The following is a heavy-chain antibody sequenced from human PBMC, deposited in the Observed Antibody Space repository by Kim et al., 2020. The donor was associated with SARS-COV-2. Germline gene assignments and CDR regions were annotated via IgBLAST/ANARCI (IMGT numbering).Heavy chain of an antibody. CDR3: ARGASVGCDY. CDR1: GYSFTNNA. CDR2: IIAGNGNT. D-gene: IGHD3-10*01. J-gene: IGHJ4*02. V-gene: IGHV1-3*01. Sequence: ASVKVSCKASGYSFTNNAIHWVRQAPGQRLEWMGWIIAGNGNTQYSQNFQGRVTFTRDTSANTAFMELSSLRSEDTAVYYCARGASVGCDYWGQGTLVTVSS.